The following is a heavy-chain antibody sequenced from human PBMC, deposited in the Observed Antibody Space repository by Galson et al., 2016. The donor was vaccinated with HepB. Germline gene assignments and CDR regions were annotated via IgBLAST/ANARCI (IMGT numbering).Heavy chain of an antibody. J-gene: IGHJ3*02. CDR3: AKTRGPGYYDSSGYYYPPAAFDI. V-gene: IGHV4-39*01. Sequence: SETLSLTCTVSGGSISRSSYYWGWIRQPAGKGLEWIGSIYYSGSTYYNPSLGGRVTISVDPSKNQFSLKLSSVTAADTAVYYCAKTRGPGYYDSSGYYYPPAAFDIWGQGIKVTVSS. D-gene: IGHD3-22*01. CDR1: GGSISRSSYY. CDR2: IYYSGST.